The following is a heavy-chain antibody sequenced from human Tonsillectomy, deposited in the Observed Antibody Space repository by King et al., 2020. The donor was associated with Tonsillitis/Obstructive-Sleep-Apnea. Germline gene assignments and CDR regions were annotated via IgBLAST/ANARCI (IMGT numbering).Heavy chain of an antibody. Sequence: VQLVESGAEVKKPGASVKVSCKASGYTFTSYDINWVRQATGQGLEWMGLMNPNSGNTGYAQKFQGRVTMTRNTSISTAYMELSSLRSEDTAVYYCARGTYYYDSDYFDYWGQGTLVTVSS. CDR1: GYTFTSYD. CDR3: ARGTYYYDSDYFDY. J-gene: IGHJ4*02. D-gene: IGHD3-22*01. CDR2: MNPNSGNT. V-gene: IGHV1-8*01.